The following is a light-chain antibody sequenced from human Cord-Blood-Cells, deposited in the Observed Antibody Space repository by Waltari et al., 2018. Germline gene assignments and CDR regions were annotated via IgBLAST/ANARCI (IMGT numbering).Light chain of an antibody. V-gene: IGKV1-39*01. Sequence: DIQMTQSPSSLSASVGDRVTITCRASQSISSYLNWYQQKPGKAPKLLIYAASSLQSGVPTRVSGSGSGTDFPLTISSLQPEDFATYYCQQSYSTPMYTFGQGTKLEIK. J-gene: IGKJ2*01. CDR2: AAS. CDR1: QSISSY. CDR3: QQSYSTPMYT.